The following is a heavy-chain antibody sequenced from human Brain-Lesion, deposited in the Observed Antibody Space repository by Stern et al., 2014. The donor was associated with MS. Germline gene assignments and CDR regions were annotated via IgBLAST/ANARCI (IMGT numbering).Heavy chain of an antibody. CDR3: ARFPASRPHVFDS. CDR2: SDHSGST. V-gene: IGHV4-4*02. J-gene: IGHJ4*02. Sequence: QVQLVESGPGLVKPSGTLSLTCVVSGGSISSSNWWSWVRQSPGKGLEWIGESDHSGSTIYNPSLKSRVTVSDDKSKNRFSLNLRSVPAADTAVYFCARFPASRPHVFDSWGQGTLVTVSS. CDR1: GGSISSSNW. D-gene: IGHD6-13*01.